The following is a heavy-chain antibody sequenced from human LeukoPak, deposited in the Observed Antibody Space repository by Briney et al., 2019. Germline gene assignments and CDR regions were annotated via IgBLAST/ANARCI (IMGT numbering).Heavy chain of an antibody. CDR2: IYYSGST. V-gene: IGHV4-38-2*02. CDR3: ARGGVGDAFDI. J-gene: IGHJ3*02. CDR1: GYSISSGYY. D-gene: IGHD1-26*01. Sequence: SETLSLTCTVSGYSISSGYYWGWIRQPPGKGLEWIGYIYYSGSTNYNPSLKSRVTISVDTSRNQFSLKLSSVTAADTAVYYCARGGVGDAFDIWGQGTMGTVSS.